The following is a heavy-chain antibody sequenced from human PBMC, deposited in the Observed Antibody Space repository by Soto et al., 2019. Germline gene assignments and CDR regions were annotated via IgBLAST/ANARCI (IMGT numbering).Heavy chain of an antibody. Sequence: QVQLQESGPGLVKPSQTLSLTCTVSGGSISSGGYYWSWIRQHPGKGLEWIGYIYYSGSTYYNPSLGRRVTISVDTSKNQFSLKLSSVTAADTAVYYCARCDSSGYSYGTTYGMDVWGQGTTVTVSS. J-gene: IGHJ6*02. CDR3: ARCDSSGYSYGTTYGMDV. V-gene: IGHV4-31*03. CDR1: GGSISSGGYY. CDR2: IYYSGST. D-gene: IGHD3-22*01.